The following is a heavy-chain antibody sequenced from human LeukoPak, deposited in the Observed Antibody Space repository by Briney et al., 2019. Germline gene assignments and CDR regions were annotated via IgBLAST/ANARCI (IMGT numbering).Heavy chain of an antibody. CDR3: AREYYGDYYFDY. CDR2: ISGSGGST. D-gene: IGHD4-17*01. V-gene: IGHV3-23*01. J-gene: IGHJ4*02. Sequence: PGGSLRLSCAASGFTFSSYGMSWVRQAPGKGLEWVSAISGSGGSTYYADSVKGRFTISRDNAKNTLYLQMNSLRAEDTAVYYCAREYYGDYYFDYWGQGTLVTVSS. CDR1: GFTFSSYG.